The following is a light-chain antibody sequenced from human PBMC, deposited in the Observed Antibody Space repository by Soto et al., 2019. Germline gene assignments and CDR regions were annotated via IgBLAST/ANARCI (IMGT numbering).Light chain of an antibody. Sequence: EILMTQSPATLSVSPGDRATLSCRASQSVNTNLAWYQQTPGQAPRLLIFGASTRASGIPARFSGSGSGTEFTLTISSLQSEDFAVYYCQQYKIWPPVTFGQGTRLEIK. CDR1: QSVNTN. CDR3: QQYKIWPPVT. V-gene: IGKV3-15*01. J-gene: IGKJ5*01. CDR2: GAS.